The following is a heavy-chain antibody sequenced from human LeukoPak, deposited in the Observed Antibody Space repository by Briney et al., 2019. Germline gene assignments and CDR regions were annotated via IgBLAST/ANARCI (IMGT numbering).Heavy chain of an antibody. Sequence: SVKVSCKASGGTFSSYAISWVRQAPGQGLEWMGGIIPIIGTANYAQKFQGRVTITTDESTSTAYMELSSLRSEDTAVYYCARAYYYDSSGALDYWGQGTLVTVSS. D-gene: IGHD3-22*01. CDR3: ARAYYYDSSGALDY. V-gene: IGHV1-69*05. J-gene: IGHJ4*02. CDR2: IIPIIGTA. CDR1: GGTFSSYA.